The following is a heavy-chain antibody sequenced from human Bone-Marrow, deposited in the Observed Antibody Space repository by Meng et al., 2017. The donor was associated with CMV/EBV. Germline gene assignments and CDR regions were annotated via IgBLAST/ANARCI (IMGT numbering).Heavy chain of an antibody. CDR3: ARDSDYSNYNWFDP. CDR2: IKQDGSEK. D-gene: IGHD4-11*01. J-gene: IGHJ5*02. Sequence: ETLSLTCAASGFTFSSYWMSWVRQAPGKGLEWVANIKQDGSEKYYVDSVKGRFTISRDNVKNSLYLQMNSLRAEDTAVYYCARDSDYSNYNWFDPWGQGTLVTFSS. V-gene: IGHV3-7*01. CDR1: GFTFSSYW.